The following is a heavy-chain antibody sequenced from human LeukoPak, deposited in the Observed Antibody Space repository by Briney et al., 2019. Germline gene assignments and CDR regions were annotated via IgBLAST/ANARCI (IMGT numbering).Heavy chain of an antibody. CDR3: ARDKDRTSAGRCYLPDD. Sequence: GGSLRLSCVASEFTFSSYNMNWVRQASGKGLEWLSSINPSSSYINYADSVKGRFTISRDNAKNSEYLQMSSLRAEDTAVYYCARDKDRTSAGRCYLPDDWGQGTLVTVSS. J-gene: IGHJ4*02. CDR2: INPSSSYI. D-gene: IGHD2-15*01. V-gene: IGHV3-21*01. CDR1: EFTFSSYN.